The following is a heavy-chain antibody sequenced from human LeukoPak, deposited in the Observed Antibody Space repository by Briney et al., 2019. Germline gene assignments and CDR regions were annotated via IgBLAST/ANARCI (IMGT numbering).Heavy chain of an antibody. D-gene: IGHD3-9*01. Sequence: ASVKVSCTASGYTFTSYGISWVRQAPGQGLEWMGWISAYNGNTNYAQKLQGRVTMTTDTSTSTAYMELRSLRSDDTAVYYCARDGYFDWLLPLGWFDPWGQGTLVTASS. CDR3: ARDGYFDWLLPLGWFDP. CDR1: GYTFTSYG. CDR2: ISAYNGNT. V-gene: IGHV1-18*01. J-gene: IGHJ5*02.